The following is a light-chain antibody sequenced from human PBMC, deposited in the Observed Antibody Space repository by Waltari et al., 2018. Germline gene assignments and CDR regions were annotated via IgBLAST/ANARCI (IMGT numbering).Light chain of an antibody. J-gene: IGLJ2*01. CDR3: SSYTTNSPPHVL. V-gene: IGLV2-14*03. Sequence: QSVLTQPASVSGSPGQSITISCTGTTNDVGGYNYVSWYQQHPGKVPKLLIYDVTKRPSGISNRFSASKSGNTASLTISVLQAEDEADYYCSSYTTNSPPHVLFGGGTKVTVL. CDR2: DVT. CDR1: TNDVGGYNY.